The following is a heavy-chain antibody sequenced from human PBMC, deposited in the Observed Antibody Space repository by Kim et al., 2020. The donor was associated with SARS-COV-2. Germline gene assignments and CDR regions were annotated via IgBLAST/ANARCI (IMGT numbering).Heavy chain of an antibody. D-gene: IGHD6-19*01. CDR3: ARGYISGPFDS. V-gene: IGHV3-20*03. Sequence: ADAVKGRFTISRDKAKNSLYLQMNSLRAEDTALYYCARGYISGPFDSWGHGTLVTVSS. J-gene: IGHJ4*01.